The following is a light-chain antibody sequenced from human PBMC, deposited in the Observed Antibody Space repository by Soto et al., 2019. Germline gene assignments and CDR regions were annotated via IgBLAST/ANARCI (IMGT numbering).Light chain of an antibody. Sequence: ELVMTQSPATLSLSPGQRATLSCRASQSVSSKLAWYQQRPGQAPRLLFYGASTGATGLPARFSGSGSGTEFTITIHSLQAEDAEVYDCQQYYNWPRTFGQGTRLEIK. CDR2: GAS. CDR3: QQYYNWPRT. CDR1: QSVSSK. V-gene: IGKV3-15*01. J-gene: IGKJ5*01.